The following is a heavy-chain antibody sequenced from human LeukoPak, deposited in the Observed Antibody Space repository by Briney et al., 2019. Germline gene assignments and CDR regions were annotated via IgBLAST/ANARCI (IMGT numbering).Heavy chain of an antibody. V-gene: IGHV4-34*01. CDR2: INHSGST. D-gene: IGHD2-2*02. Sequence: SETLSLTCAVYGGSFSGYYWSWIRQSPGKGLEWIGEINHSGSTNYNPSLKSRVTISVDTSKNQFSLKLSSVTAADTAVYYCARAGPPDYCSSTSCHIGFWGQGTLVTVSS. J-gene: IGHJ4*02. CDR3: ARAGPPDYCSSTSCHIGF. CDR1: GGSFSGYY.